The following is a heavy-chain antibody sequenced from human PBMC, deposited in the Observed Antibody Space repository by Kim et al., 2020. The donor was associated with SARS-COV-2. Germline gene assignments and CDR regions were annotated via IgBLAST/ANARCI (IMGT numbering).Heavy chain of an antibody. CDR3: ARGGPEYDISTAFPNWFDP. D-gene: IGHD3-9*01. Sequence: SETLSHTCTVSGGSISSGAYYWSWIRQHPGKGLEWIGYIYYRGSTFYSPSLQSRITLSLDTSKNQFSLNLTSVTAADTAVYYCARGGPEYDISTAFPNWFDPWGQGTLVTVSS. V-gene: IGHV4-31*03. CDR1: GGSISSGAYY. CDR2: IYYRGST. J-gene: IGHJ5*02.